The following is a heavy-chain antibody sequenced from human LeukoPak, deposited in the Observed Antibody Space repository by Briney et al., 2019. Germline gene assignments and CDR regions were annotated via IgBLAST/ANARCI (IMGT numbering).Heavy chain of an antibody. V-gene: IGHV3-23*01. CDR2: ISGSGGST. J-gene: IGHJ6*03. CDR3: TTVRITHDYGDYELVRPLYYYYYYMDV. Sequence: GGSLRLSCAASGFTFSSYAMSWVRQAPGKGLEWVSAISGSGGSTYYADSVKGRFTISRDNSKNTLYLQMNSLKTEDTAVYYCTTVRITHDYGDYELVRPLYYYYYYMDVWGKGTTVTVSS. D-gene: IGHD4-17*01. CDR1: GFTFSSYA.